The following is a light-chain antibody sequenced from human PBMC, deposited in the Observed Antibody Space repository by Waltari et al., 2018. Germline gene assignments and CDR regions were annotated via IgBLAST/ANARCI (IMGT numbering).Light chain of an antibody. J-gene: IGKJ1*01. Sequence: EIVLTQSPATLSLYPGDTATLACRARESINIYLAWYQQKYGQAPSLLIYDTFDRAAGIPARFRGSGSGTDFTLTIISLQPEDVAVYYCQHRSNWLSWTFGQGTKVEIK. CDR1: ESINIY. CDR2: DTF. CDR3: QHRSNWLSWT. V-gene: IGKV3-11*01.